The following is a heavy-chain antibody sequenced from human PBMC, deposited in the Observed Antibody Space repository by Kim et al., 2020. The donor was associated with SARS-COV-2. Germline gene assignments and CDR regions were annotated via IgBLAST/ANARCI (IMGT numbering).Heavy chain of an antibody. J-gene: IGHJ4*02. CDR2: IVVGSGNT. CDR3: AAGAGETGIFDY. Sequence: SVKVSCKASGFTFTSSAVQWVRQARGQRLEWIGWIVVGSGNTNYAQKFQERVTITRDMSTSTAYMELSSLRSEDTAVYYCAAGAGETGIFDYWGQGTLVTVSS. D-gene: IGHD1-1*01. V-gene: IGHV1-58*01. CDR1: GFTFTSSA.